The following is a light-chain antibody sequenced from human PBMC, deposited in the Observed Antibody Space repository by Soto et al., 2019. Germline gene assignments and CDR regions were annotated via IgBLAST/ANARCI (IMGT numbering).Light chain of an antibody. J-gene: IGKJ1*01. CDR2: GAS. V-gene: IGKV3-20*01. Sequence: EIVLTQSPGTLSLSPGERATLSCSASQSVSSSYLAWYQQNRGQAPRLLIYGASSSAPGIPDRFGGSGSGTDFTLTISRLEHEDFAVYYCQQYGSSRWTFGQGTKVEIK. CDR1: QSVSSSY. CDR3: QQYGSSRWT.